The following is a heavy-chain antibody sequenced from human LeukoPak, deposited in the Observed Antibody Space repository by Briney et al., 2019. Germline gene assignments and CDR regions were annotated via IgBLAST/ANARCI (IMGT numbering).Heavy chain of an antibody. CDR3: ARDRKVYYDILTGYRSDAFDI. CDR1: GGSISSSNW. V-gene: IGHV4-4*02. Sequence: SETLSLTCAVSGGSISSSNWWSWVRQPPGKGLEWIGEIYHSGSTNYNPSLKSRVTISVDKSKNQFSLKLSSVTAADTAVYYCARDRKVYYDILTGYRSDAFDIWGQGTMVTVSS. CDR2: IYHSGST. D-gene: IGHD3-9*01. J-gene: IGHJ3*02.